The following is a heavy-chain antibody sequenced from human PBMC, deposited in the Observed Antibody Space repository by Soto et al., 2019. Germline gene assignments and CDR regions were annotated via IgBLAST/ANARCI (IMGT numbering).Heavy chain of an antibody. CDR2: IYYSEST. V-gene: IGHV4-30-4*08. CDR1: GGSVSSTSYS. D-gene: IGHD5-18*01. J-gene: IGHJ5*02. Sequence: SETLSLTCTVSGGSVSSTSYSWGWIRQSPGKGLEWIGYIYYSESTYYNPSLKSRVTISVDTSKNQFSLKLSSVTAADTAVYYCASGYSYGVPNWFDPWGQGTLVTVSS. CDR3: ASGYSYGVPNWFDP.